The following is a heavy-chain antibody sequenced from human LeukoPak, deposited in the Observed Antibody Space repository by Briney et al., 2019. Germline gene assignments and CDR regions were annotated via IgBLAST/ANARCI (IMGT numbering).Heavy chain of an antibody. CDR2: FDPEDGET. D-gene: IGHD6-19*01. CDR1: GYTLTELS. Sequence: ASVKVSCKVSGYTLTELSMHWVRQAPGKGLEWMGGFDPEDGETIYAQKFQGRVTMTEDTSTDTAYMELSSLRSEDTAVYYCARSYSSGWSEDYYYYYYMDVWGQGTLVTVSS. CDR3: ARSYSSGWSEDYYYYYYMDV. J-gene: IGHJ6*03. V-gene: IGHV1-24*01.